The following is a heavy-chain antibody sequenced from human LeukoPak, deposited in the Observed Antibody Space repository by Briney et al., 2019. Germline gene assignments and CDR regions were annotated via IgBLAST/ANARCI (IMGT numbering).Heavy chain of an antibody. D-gene: IGHD3-9*01. J-gene: IGHJ4*02. CDR1: GGSFSGYY. CDR2: INHSGST. CDR3: ARGRRKVLRYFDWLPYFDY. V-gene: IGHV4-34*01. Sequence: PSETLSLTCAVYGGSFSGYYWSWIRQPPGKGLEWIGEINHSGSTNYNPSLKSRVTISVDTSKNQSSLKLSSVTAADTAVYYCARGRRKVLRYFDWLPYFDYWGQGTLVTVSS.